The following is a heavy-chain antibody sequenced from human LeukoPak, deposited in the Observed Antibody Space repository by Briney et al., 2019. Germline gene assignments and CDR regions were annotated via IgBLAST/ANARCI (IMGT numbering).Heavy chain of an antibody. J-gene: IGHJ4*02. D-gene: IGHD7-27*01. Sequence: GGSLRLSCAASRFTFRTSWMHWGRAAPGRGLGWVSRINIDGRTTQYADSVKGRFTTSRDNAKNTLYVQMDSLRAEDTAVYYCARANWGSDWGQGTLVTVSS. V-gene: IGHV3-74*01. CDR1: RFTFRTSW. CDR3: ARANWGSD. CDR2: INIDGRTT.